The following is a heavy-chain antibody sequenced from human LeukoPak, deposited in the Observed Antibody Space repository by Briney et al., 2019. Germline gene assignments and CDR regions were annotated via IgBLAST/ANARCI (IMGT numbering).Heavy chain of an antibody. CDR2: ISGYNTNT. J-gene: IGHJ4*02. CDR1: GYTFINYG. CDR3: AGGSGSYHY. V-gene: IGHV1-18*01. Sequence: ASVKVSCKASGYTFINYGSSWVRQAPGQGVEWMGWISGYNTNTNYAQKLQGRVTMTTDTSTSTAYMELRSLTSADTAVYYCAGGSGSYHYWGQGTLVTVSS. D-gene: IGHD3-10*01.